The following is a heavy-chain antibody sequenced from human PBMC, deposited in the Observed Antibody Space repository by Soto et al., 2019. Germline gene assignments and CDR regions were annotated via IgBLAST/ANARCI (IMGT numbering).Heavy chain of an antibody. J-gene: IGHJ4*02. Sequence: GGSLRLSCAASGFTFSNAWMSWVRQAPGKGLEWVGRIKSKTDGGTTDYAAPVKGRFAISRDDSKNTLYLQMNSLKTEDTAVYYCTTITIFGVVIIWGQRTPVTVSS. V-gene: IGHV3-15*01. D-gene: IGHD3-3*01. CDR3: TTITIFGVVII. CDR2: IKSKTDGGTT. CDR1: GFTFSNAW.